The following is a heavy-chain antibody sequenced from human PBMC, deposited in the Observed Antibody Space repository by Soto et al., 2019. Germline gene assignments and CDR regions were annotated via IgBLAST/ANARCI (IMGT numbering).Heavy chain of an antibody. Sequence: SATLSLACSVSGAIVTSGENYWGWVRQPPGKGLEWLGYIYDSGVTSCTPALKSRVTSSLDRPNNQVSLKLRSVTAADTAGYFCFRVLAHVFTANDWGQG. CDR3: FRVLAHVFTAND. J-gene: IGHJ1*01. CDR1: GAIVTSGENY. D-gene: IGHD3-10*02. CDR2: IYDSGVT. V-gene: IGHV4-30-4*08.